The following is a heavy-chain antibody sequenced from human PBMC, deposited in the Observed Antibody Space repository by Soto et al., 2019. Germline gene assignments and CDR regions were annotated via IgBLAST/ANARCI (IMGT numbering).Heavy chain of an antibody. CDR3: ARGPRVSSTGTGAH. CDR2: ISDDGSTA. J-gene: IGHJ4*02. V-gene: IGHV3-74*01. CDR1: GFTFSAYW. D-gene: IGHD1-1*01. Sequence: GGSLRLSCAVSGFTFSAYWMHWVRQVPGKGLTWVSRISDDGSTATYADSVKGRFVISRDNAKNSLYLEVNTLRADDSGLYYCARGPRVSSTGTGAHWGRGTLVTV.